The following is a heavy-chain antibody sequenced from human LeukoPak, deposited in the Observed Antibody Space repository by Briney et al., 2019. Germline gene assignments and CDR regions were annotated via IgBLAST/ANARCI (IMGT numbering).Heavy chain of an antibody. V-gene: IGHV3-30*04. CDR2: ISSDGSHK. CDR3: ATDAVAAAGIRYFDY. Sequence: GGSLSLSCTASGFTFSSYTIHWVRQAPGMGLEWVAVISSDGSHKYHADSVKARFTISRDNSKNTLYLQMNSLRAEDTAVYYCATDAVAAAGIRYFDYWGQGTLVTVSS. J-gene: IGHJ4*02. D-gene: IGHD6-13*01. CDR1: GFTFSSYT.